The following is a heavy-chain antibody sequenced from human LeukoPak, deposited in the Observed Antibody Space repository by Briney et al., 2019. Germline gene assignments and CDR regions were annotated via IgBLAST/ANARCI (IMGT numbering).Heavy chain of an antibody. V-gene: IGHV3-23*01. CDR3: AKSLEPKMTTVTTFDY. D-gene: IGHD4-17*01. J-gene: IGHJ4*02. CDR2: ISGSGGST. Sequence: PGESLRLSCAASGFTFSSYAMSWVRQAPGKGLEWVSAISGSGGSTYYADSVKGRFTISRDNSKNTLYLQMNSLRAEDTAVYYCAKSLEPKMTTVTTFDYWGQGTLVTVSS. CDR1: GFTFSSYA.